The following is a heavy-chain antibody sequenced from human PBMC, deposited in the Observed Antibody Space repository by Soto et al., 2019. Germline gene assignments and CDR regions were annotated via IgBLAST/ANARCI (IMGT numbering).Heavy chain of an antibody. J-gene: IGHJ6*02. V-gene: IGHV3-66*01. D-gene: IGHD1-26*01. CDR1: GFTVSSNY. CDR3: ARDFVVGGPTINYYYGMDV. CDR2: IYSAGNT. Sequence: GGSLRLSCAASGFTVSSNYMSWVRQAPGKGLEWISIIYSAGNTYYAYSVKGRFTISRDNSKNTLYLQMNSLGAEDTAVYYCARDFVVGGPTINYYYGMDVWGQGTTVTVSS.